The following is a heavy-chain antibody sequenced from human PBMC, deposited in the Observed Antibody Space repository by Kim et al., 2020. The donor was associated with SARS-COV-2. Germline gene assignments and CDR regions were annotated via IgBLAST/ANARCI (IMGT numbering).Heavy chain of an antibody. CDR3: ARGPRLSLRYFAF. V-gene: IGHV4-34*01. CDR2: INHSGST. J-gene: IGHJ4*02. Sequence: SETLSLTCAVYGGSFSGYYWSWIRQPPGKGLEWIGEINHSGSTNYNPSLKSRVTISVDTSKNQFSLKLSSVTAADTAVYYCARGPRLSLRYFAFWGQGTLVTVSS. CDR1: GGSFSGYY. D-gene: IGHD3-9*01.